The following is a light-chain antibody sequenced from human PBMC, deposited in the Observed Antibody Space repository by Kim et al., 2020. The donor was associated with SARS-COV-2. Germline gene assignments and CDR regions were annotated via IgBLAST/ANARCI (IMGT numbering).Light chain of an antibody. CDR3: QAWDSSTWV. V-gene: IGLV3-1*01. CDR1: KLGDKY. CDR2: QDS. J-gene: IGLJ3*02. Sequence: SYELTQPPSVSVSPGQTASITCSGDKLGDKYACWYQQKPGQSPVLVIYQDSKRPSGIPERFSGSNSGNTATLTISGTQAMDEADYYCQAWDSSTWVLGGGTQLTVL.